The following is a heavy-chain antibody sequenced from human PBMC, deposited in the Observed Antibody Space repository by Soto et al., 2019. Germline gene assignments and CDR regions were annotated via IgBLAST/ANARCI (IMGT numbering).Heavy chain of an antibody. Sequence: VQLVQSGAEVKKPGASVRVSCKASGYTFTTFGISWVRQAPGQGLEWMGWISAYNDNTNYAQKVKGRVTMTTDTSTSTAYVELGSPRSDDTAVYYCAREYCSGGRCYGPDYWGQGTLVTVSS. CDR1: GYTFTTFG. CDR2: ISAYNDNT. D-gene: IGHD2-15*01. J-gene: IGHJ4*02. CDR3: AREYCSGGRCYGPDY. V-gene: IGHV1-18*01.